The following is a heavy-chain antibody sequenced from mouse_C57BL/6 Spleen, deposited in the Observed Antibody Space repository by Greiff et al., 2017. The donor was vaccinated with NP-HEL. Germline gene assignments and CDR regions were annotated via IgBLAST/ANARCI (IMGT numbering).Heavy chain of an antibody. CDR2: IDPSDSET. CDR3: ARESAGYDGYFAWFAY. Sequence: VQLQQPGAELVRPGSSVKLSCKASGYTFTSYWMHWVKQRPIQGLEWIGNIDPSDSETHYNQKFKDKATLTVDKSSSTAYMQLSSLTSEDSAVYYCARESAGYDGYFAWFAYWGQGTLVTVSA. V-gene: IGHV1-52*01. CDR1: GYTFTSYW. J-gene: IGHJ3*01. D-gene: IGHD2-3*01.